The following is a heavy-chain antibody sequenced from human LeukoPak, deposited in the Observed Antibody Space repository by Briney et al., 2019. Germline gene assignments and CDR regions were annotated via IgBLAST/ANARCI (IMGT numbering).Heavy chain of an antibody. CDR2: ITSGGTT. V-gene: IGHV3-23*01. CDR1: GFTFSTHA. D-gene: IGHD2-2*01. CDR3: AKDIIVVPASGSVFDI. Sequence: PGGSLRLSCAASGFTFSTHAMNWVRQAPGKGLEWVSVITSGGTTYYTDSVKGRFTISRDNSKNTLYLQMNSLRAEDTAVYYCAKDIIVVPASGSVFDIWGQGTMVTVSS. J-gene: IGHJ3*02.